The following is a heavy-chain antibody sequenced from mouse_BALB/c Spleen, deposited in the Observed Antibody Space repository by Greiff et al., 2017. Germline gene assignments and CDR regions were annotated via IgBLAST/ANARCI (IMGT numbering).Heavy chain of an antibody. CDR2: ISSGGST. V-gene: IGHV5-6-5*01. D-gene: IGHD1-1*01. Sequence: EVMLVESGGGLVKPGGSLKLSCAASGFTFSSYAMSWVRQTPEKRLEWVASISSGGSTYYPDSVKGRFTISRDNARNILYLQMSSLRSEDTAMYYCAREELTTVVGDYFDYWGQGTTLTVSS. CDR1: GFTFSSYA. J-gene: IGHJ2*01. CDR3: AREELTTVVGDYFDY.